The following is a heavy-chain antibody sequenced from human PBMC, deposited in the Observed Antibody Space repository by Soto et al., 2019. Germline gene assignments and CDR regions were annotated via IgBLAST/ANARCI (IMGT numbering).Heavy chain of an antibody. V-gene: IGHV6-1*01. J-gene: IGHJ5*02. Sequence: TCVISGDSVSSNRAAWNWIRQSPSRGLEWLGRTYYRSKWYNDYAVSVKSRITINPDTSKNQFSLQLNSVTPEDTAVYYCARAHGLAAAAKNNWFDPWGQGTLVTVSS. CDR2: TYYRSKWYN. CDR1: GDSVSSNRAA. CDR3: ARAHGLAAAAKNNWFDP. D-gene: IGHD6-13*01.